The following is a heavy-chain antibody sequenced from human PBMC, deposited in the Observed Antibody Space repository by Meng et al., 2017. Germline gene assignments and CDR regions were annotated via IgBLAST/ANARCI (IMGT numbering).Heavy chain of an antibody. CDR3: ARGQVAVAQNWFDP. D-gene: IGHD6-19*01. V-gene: IGHV3-64*01. CDR2: ISSNGGST. Sequence: EVQLVESGGGLVQPGGYLRLSCAASGFTFSSYAMHWVRQAPGKGLEYVSAISSNGGSTYYANSVKGRFTISRDNFKNTLYLQMGSLRAEDMAVYYCARGQVAVAQNWFDPWGQGTLVTVSS. J-gene: IGHJ5*02. CDR1: GFTFSSYA.